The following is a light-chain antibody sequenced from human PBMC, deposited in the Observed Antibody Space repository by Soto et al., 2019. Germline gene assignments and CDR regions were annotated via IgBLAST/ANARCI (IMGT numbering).Light chain of an antibody. V-gene: IGLV1-40*01. CDR1: SSNIGANYD. CDR3: QSYDSSLSGSVV. J-gene: IGLJ2*01. Sequence: VLTQPPSVSGAPGQRVTISCTGSSSNIGANYDVHWYQQLPGTAPKLLIYGNSNRPSGVPDRFSGSKSGTSASLAITGLQAEDAADYYCQSYDSSLSGSVVFGGGTKLTVL. CDR2: GNS.